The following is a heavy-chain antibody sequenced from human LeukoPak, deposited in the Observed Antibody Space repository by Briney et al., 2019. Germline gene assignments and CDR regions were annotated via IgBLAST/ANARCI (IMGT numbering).Heavy chain of an antibody. CDR3: ARGDILTGYSY. CDR1: GGSLSSHY. J-gene: IGHJ4*02. V-gene: IGHV4-34*01. Sequence: SETLSLTCAVYGGSLSSHYWSWIRQPPGKGLEWIGEINHFGSTNYNPSLKSRGTISVDTSKNQFSLNLRSATAADTAVYYCARGDILTGYSYWGQGTLVTVSS. CDR2: INHFGST. D-gene: IGHD3-9*01.